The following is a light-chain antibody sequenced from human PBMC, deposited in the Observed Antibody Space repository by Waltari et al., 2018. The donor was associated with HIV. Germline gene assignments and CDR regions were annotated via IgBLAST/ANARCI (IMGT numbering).Light chain of an antibody. CDR1: TLGHTY. CDR3: QAWDSGTIV. V-gene: IGLV3-1*01. J-gene: IGLJ3*02. CDR2: QDT. Sequence: SYDLTQPPSVSVSSGPPATVPCSGVTLGHTYESWYPQRSGQSPVLVIYQDTKRPPGIPERFFGSTSENTATLTIYETQPLDEAHYSCQAWDSGTIVFGGGTNLTVL.